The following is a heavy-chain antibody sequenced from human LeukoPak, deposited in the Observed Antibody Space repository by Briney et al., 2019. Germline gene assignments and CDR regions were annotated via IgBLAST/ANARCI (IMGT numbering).Heavy chain of an antibody. CDR1: GCSISSYY. V-gene: IGHV4-59*01. J-gene: IGHJ4*02. CDR3: ASGSDYGGNWGSY. CDR2: IYYSGST. Sequence: PSETLSLTCTVSGCSISSYYWSWIRQPPGKGLEWIGYIYYSGSTNYNPSLKRRVTISVDTSKNQFSLKLSSVTAADTAVYYCASGSDYGGNWGSYWGQGTLVTVSS. D-gene: IGHD4-23*01.